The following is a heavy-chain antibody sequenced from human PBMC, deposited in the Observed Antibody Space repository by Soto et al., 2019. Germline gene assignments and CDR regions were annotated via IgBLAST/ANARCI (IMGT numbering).Heavy chain of an antibody. V-gene: IGHV3-23*01. Sequence: EVQLLESGGHLVQPGGSLRLSCGASGFTCSTYTMNWVRQAPGKGLECVSGIGAGEERYYADSVRGRFTISRDNSKNMLFLQMNSLRAEDTAIYYCAQERHPDGIWSFAYCGQGPLVTVRS. CDR3: AQERHPDGIWSFAY. CDR2: IGAGEER. CDR1: GFTCSTYT. D-gene: IGHD1-20*01. J-gene: IGHJ4*02.